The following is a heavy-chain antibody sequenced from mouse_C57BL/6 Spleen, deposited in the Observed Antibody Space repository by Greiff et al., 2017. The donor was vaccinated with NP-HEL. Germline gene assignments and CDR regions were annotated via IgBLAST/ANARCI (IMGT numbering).Heavy chain of an antibody. D-gene: IGHD1-1*01. CDR1: GYTFTDYN. V-gene: IGHV1-18*01. CDR2: INPNNGGT. CDR3: ARSLYGSYYFDY. Sequence: EVQGVESGPELVKPGASVKIPCKASGYTFTDYNMDWVQQSHGKSLEWIGDINPNNGGTIYNQKFKGKATLTVDKSSSTAYMELRSLTSEDTAVYYCARSLYGSYYFDYWGQGTTLTVSS. J-gene: IGHJ2*01.